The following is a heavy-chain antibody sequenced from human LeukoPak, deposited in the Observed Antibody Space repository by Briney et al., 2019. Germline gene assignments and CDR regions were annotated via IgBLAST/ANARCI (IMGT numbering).Heavy chain of an antibody. CDR2: INHSGST. CDR1: GGSFSGYY. V-gene: IGHV4-34*01. D-gene: IGHD6-13*01. CDR3: ARCTRAAGQPFYYYYYMDV. Sequence: PSETLSLTCAVYGGSFSGYYWSWIRQPPGKGLEWIGEINHSGSTNYNPSLKSRVTISVDTSKNQFSLKLSSVTAADTAVYYCARCTRAAGQPFYYYYYMDVWGKGTTVTVSS. J-gene: IGHJ6*03.